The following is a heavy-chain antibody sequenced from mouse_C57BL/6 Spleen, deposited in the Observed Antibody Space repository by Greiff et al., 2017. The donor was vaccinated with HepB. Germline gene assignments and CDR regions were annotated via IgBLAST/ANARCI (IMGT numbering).Heavy chain of an antibody. CDR2: ISSGGSYT. CDR1: GFTFSSYG. CDR3: ARQGQLRLLAY. J-gene: IGHJ3*01. D-gene: IGHD3-2*02. V-gene: IGHV5-6*01. Sequence: EVKLMESGGDLVKPGGSLKLSCAASGFTFSSYGMSWVRQTPDKRLEWVATISSGGSYTYYPDSVKGRFTISRDNAKNTLYLQMSSLKSEDTAMYYCARQGQLRLLAYWGQGTLVTVSA.